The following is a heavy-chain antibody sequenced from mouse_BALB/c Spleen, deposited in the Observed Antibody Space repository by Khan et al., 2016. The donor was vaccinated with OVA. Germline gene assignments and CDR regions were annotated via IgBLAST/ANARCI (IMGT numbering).Heavy chain of an antibody. CDR3: ARDYYGSPLYYFDD. D-gene: IGHD1-1*01. Sequence: QVQLQQSGPELKKPGETVKISCKASGYTFTNYGMNWVRQTPEKGLKWMGWINTYTGEPTYADDFKNRFAFSLETSASTAFLQINNLKNEDTATYFSARDYYGSPLYYFDDWGQGTTLTLSS. CDR1: GYTFTNYG. V-gene: IGHV9-3-1*01. J-gene: IGHJ2*01. CDR2: INTYTGEP.